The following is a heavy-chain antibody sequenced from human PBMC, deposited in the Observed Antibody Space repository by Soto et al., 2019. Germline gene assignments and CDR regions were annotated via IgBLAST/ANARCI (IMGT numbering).Heavy chain of an antibody. CDR1: GFTVSSNY. D-gene: IGHD6-19*01. Sequence: GSLRLSCAASGFTVSSNYMSWVRQAPGKGLEWVSVIYSGGSTYYADSVKGRFTISRDNSKNTLYLQMNSLRAEDTAVYYCAREGWNYDLDVWGQGTTVTVSS. J-gene: IGHJ6*02. V-gene: IGHV3-53*01. CDR2: IYSGGST. CDR3: AREGWNYDLDV.